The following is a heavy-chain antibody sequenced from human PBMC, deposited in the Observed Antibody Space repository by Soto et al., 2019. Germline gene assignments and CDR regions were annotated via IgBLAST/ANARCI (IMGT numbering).Heavy chain of an antibody. V-gene: IGHV4-39*01. CDR1: GDSIGTTSYY. CDR2: IYYSGRA. J-gene: IGHJ3*01. CDR3: ARPPPYYYTAFDV. D-gene: IGHD3-10*01. Sequence: QLQLQESGPGLVQPSETLSLTCSVSGDSIGTTSYYWGWIRQPPGQGLEWIGSIYYSGRAYYNPSLEGRVSISVTTSKNQFSLKLPSVTAADMAVYYCARPPPYYYTAFDVWGRGTMVTVSS.